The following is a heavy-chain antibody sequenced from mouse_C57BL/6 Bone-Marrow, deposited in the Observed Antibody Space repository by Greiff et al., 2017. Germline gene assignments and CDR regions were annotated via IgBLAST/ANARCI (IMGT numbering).Heavy chain of an antibody. CDR1: GYTFTSYW. CDR2: IDPSDSYT. J-gene: IGHJ3*01. V-gene: IGHV1-69*01. CDR3: ARRGGDPAWFAY. Sequence: QVQLQQPGAELVMPGASVKLSCKASGYTFTSYWMHWVKQRPGQGLEWIGEIDPSDSYTNYKQKFKGKSTLTVDKSSSTAYMQLSSLTSEDSAVYYCARRGGDPAWFAYWGQGTLVTVSA.